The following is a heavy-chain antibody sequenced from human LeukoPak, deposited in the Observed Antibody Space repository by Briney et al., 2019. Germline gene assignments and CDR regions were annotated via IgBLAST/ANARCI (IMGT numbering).Heavy chain of an antibody. J-gene: IGHJ4*02. V-gene: IGHV3-21*01. CDR1: GFTFSSYN. D-gene: IGHD1-26*01. CDR2: ISSSSYI. CDR3: ARDLSVGAKPDLGFDY. Sequence: GGSLRLSCAASGFTFSSYNMNWVRQAPGKGLEWVSSISSSSYIYYADSVKGRFTISRDNAKNSLYLQMISLRAVDTAVYYCARDLSVGAKPDLGFDYWGQGTLVTVSS.